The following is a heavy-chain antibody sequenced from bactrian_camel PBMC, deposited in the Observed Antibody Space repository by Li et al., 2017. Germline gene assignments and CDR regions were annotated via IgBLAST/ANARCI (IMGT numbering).Heavy chain of an antibody. J-gene: IGHJ4*01. CDR2: TYVGGGAA. CDR1: GYTSSTGC. D-gene: IGHD2*01. Sequence: HVQLVESGGGSVQAGGSLRLSCAVSGYTSSTGCMGWFRQAPGNKREGVATTYVGGGAAYYADSVKGRFTMSRDNAKNMLYLQMNNLKSEDTALYYCAKALGGGTYYTGEYGYWGQGTQVTVS. CDR3: AKALGGGTYYTGEYGY. V-gene: IGHV3S1*01.